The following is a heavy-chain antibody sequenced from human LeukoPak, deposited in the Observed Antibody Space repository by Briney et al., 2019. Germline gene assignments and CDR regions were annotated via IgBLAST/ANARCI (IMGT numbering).Heavy chain of an antibody. V-gene: IGHV1-24*01. D-gene: IGHD1-26*01. CDR2: FDPEDGET. J-gene: IGHJ1*01. CDR1: GYTLTELS. Sequence: ASVKVSCKVSGYTLTELSMHWVRQAPGKGLEWMGGFDPEDGETIYAQKFQGRVTMTEDTSTDTAYMELSSLRSEDTTVYYCATDRVVGATVRYFQHWGQGTLVTVSS. CDR3: ATDRVVGATVRYFQH.